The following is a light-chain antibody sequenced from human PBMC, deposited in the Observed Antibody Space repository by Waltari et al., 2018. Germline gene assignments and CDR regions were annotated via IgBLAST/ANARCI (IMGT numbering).Light chain of an antibody. CDR2: AAS. Sequence: DIQMTQSPSSLSASVGDRVTITCRASQGISNAFAWYQQKPGRAPNLLLYAASRLKSGVPSRFIGGGSGTDCTLTISSPQPEVSATYYCHQYYLPPWTFGPGTKVEIK. CDR1: QGISNA. CDR3: HQYYLPPWT. V-gene: IGKV1-NL1*01. J-gene: IGKJ1*01.